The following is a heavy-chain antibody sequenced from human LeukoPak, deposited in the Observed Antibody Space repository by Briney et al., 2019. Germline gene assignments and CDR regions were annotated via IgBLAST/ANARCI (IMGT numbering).Heavy chain of an antibody. CDR2: INPSGGGT. CDR3: AISDYGGKSPPLDY. J-gene: IGHJ4*02. CDR1: GYTFTSYN. D-gene: IGHD4-23*01. Sequence: ASVKVSCKASGYTFTSYNMHWVRQAPGQGLEWMGIINPSGGGTNYAQKFQGRVTMTRDTSISTAYMELSRLRSDDTAVYYCAISDYGGKSPPLDYWGQGTLVTVSS. V-gene: IGHV1-2*02.